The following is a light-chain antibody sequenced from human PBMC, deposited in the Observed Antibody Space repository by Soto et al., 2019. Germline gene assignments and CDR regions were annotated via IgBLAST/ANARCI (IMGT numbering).Light chain of an antibody. CDR1: QRVSSY. CDR3: QQYNNWPPT. Sequence: EIVLTQSPGTLSLSPGERATLSCRASQRVSSYLAWYQQRPGQAPRLLIYDASYRATGIPGRFSGSGSGTDFTLTISSLQSEDFAVYYCQQYNNWPPTFGQGTKVDIK. J-gene: IGKJ1*01. CDR2: DAS. V-gene: IGKV3-11*01.